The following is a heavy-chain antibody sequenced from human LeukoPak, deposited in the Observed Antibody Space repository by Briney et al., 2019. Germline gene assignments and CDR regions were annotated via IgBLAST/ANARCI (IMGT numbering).Heavy chain of an antibody. CDR2: IYYSGST. V-gene: IGHV4-61*10. Sequence: PSQTLSLACTVSGGSISSGSYYWSWIRQPAGKGLEWIGYIYYSGSTNYNPSLKSRVTISVDTSKNQFSLKLSSVTAADTAVYYCARYYYDSSGYYIDGHFDYWGQGTLVTVSS. D-gene: IGHD3-22*01. J-gene: IGHJ4*02. CDR3: ARYYYDSSGYYIDGHFDY. CDR1: GGSISSGSYY.